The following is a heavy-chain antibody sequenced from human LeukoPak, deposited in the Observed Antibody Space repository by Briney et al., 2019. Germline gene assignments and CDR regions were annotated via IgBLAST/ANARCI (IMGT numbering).Heavy chain of an antibody. D-gene: IGHD3-22*01. V-gene: IGHV3-30*02. Sequence: GGSLRLSCAASGFTFSSYGMHWVRHAPGKGLEWVAFIRYDGSNKYYADSVKGRFTISRDNSKNTLYLQMNSLRAEDTAVYYCAAQYYYDSSGYELDYWGQGTLVTVSS. J-gene: IGHJ4*02. CDR2: IRYDGSNK. CDR1: GFTFSSYG. CDR3: AAQYYYDSSGYELDY.